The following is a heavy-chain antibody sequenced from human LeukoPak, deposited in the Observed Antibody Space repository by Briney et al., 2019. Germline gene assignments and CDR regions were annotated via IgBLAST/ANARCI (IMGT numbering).Heavy chain of an antibody. D-gene: IGHD6-6*01. V-gene: IGHV3-73*01. CDR1: GFTFSGSA. CDR2: IRSKANSYAT. J-gene: IGHJ5*02. Sequence: GESLKISCAASGFTFSGSAMHWVRQASGKGLEWVGRIRSKANSYATAYAASVKGRFTISRDDSKNTAYLQMNSLKTEDTAVYYCTRHVEYSSSRLDWFDPWGQGTLVTVSS. CDR3: TRHVEYSSSRLDWFDP.